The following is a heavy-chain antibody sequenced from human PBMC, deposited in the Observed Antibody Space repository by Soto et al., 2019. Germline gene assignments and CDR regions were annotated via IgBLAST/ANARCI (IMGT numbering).Heavy chain of an antibody. Sequence: SENLCHTCAVSAGTISLRNWCTCARQSPGKGLEWIGEIHHSGSTNYNPSLKSRVTISVDNSKNQFSLKLTSVTAADTAVYYCARTSYYDSSGYYGMDVWGQGTTVT. D-gene: IGHD3-22*01. CDR1: AGTISLRNW. CDR2: IHHSGST. CDR3: ARTSYYDSSGYYGMDV. J-gene: IGHJ6*02. V-gene: IGHV4-4*02.